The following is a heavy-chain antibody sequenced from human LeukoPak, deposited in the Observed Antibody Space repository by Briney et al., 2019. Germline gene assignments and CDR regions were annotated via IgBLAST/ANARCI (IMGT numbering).Heavy chain of an antibody. Sequence: ASVKVSCKASGYTFTSYGISWVRQAPGQGLEWMGWISGYNGNTNYAQNLQGRVTMTTDTSTSTVYMEVRGLRSDDTAVYYCARGPRYCSSTSCFNEWYWFDPWGQGTLVTVSS. V-gene: IGHV1-18*01. CDR1: GYTFTSYG. J-gene: IGHJ5*02. D-gene: IGHD2-2*01. CDR2: ISGYNGNT. CDR3: ARGPRYCSSTSCFNEWYWFDP.